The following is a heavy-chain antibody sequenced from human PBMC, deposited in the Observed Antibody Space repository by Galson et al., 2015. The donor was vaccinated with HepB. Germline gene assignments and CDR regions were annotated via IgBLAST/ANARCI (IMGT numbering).Heavy chain of an antibody. V-gene: IGHV3-30*04. CDR1: GFTFSSYA. J-gene: IGHJ3*02. CDR3: AREFGGDCSSTSCDAFDI. D-gene: IGHD2-2*01. Sequence: SLRLSCAASGFTFSSYAMHWVRQAPGKGLGWVAVISYDGSNKYYADSVKGRFTISRDNSKNTLYLQMNSLRAEDTAVYYCAREFGGDCSSTSCDAFDIWGQGTMVTVSS. CDR2: ISYDGSNK.